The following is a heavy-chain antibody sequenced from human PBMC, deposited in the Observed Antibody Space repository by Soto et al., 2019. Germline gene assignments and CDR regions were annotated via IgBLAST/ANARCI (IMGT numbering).Heavy chain of an antibody. CDR1: GYTFTSYD. D-gene: IGHD3-10*01. Sequence: GASVKVSCKASGYTFTSYDINWVRQATGQGLEWMGWMNPNSGNTGYAQKFQGRVTMTRNTSISTAYMELSSLRSEDTAVYYCARSWSFLIMVCRANNYYYYYMDVSGQGTTVTVSS. CDR2: MNPNSGNT. J-gene: IGHJ6*03. CDR3: ARSWSFLIMVCRANNYYYYYMDV. V-gene: IGHV1-8*01.